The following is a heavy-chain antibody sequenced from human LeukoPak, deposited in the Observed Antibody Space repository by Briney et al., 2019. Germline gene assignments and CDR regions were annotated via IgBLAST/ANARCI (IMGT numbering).Heavy chain of an antibody. D-gene: IGHD3-10*01. CDR2: IYPGDSAT. V-gene: IGHV5-51*01. CDR3: ARQTRDGSGSRGYSFDF. Sequence: GESLKISCKGSGYIFTNNWIGWVRQMPGEGLEWMGIIYPGDSATRYSPSFEGQFTISVDKSISTAYLQWSSLKASDTAMYYCARQTRDGSGSRGYSFDFWGQGTLVTVSS. CDR1: GYIFTNNW. J-gene: IGHJ4*02.